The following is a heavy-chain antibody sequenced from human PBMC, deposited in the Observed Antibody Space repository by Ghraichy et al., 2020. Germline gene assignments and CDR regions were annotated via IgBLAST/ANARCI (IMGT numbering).Heavy chain of an antibody. Sequence: ASVKVSCKASGYTFSSFDIHWVRQAAGQGLEWMGWMNPNMGNTGYAQKFQGRVSMTRNTSITTAYMELSSLTSEDTAVCYCARGILGSSRGGYWGQGTLVTVSS. V-gene: IGHV1-8*02. CDR1: GYTFSSFD. J-gene: IGHJ4*02. CDR2: MNPNMGNT. CDR3: ARGILGSSRGGY. D-gene: IGHD6-13*01.